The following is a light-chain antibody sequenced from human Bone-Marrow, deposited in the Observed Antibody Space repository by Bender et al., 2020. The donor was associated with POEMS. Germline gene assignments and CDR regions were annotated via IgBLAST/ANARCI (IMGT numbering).Light chain of an antibody. CDR3: QSADRSGSFIL. V-gene: IGLV3-25*03. Sequence: ARILCSGDALPKQFAYWYQQKPGQAPVLAIYKYTERPSGIPERFSGSHSGTTVALTITGVQTEDEADYYCQSADRSGSFILFGGGTKLTVL. CDR2: KYT. CDR1: ALPKQF. J-gene: IGLJ2*01.